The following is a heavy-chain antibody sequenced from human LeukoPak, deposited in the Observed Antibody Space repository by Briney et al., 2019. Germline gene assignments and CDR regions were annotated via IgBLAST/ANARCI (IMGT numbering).Heavy chain of an antibody. CDR3: AREAELLNQNAFDI. CDR2: ISYDGSNK. D-gene: IGHD1-26*01. J-gene: IGHJ3*02. V-gene: IGHV3-30-3*01. Sequence: PGGSLRLSCAASGFTFSSYAMHWVRQAPGKGLEWVAVISYDGSNKYYADSVKGRFTISRDNSKNTLYLQMNSLRAEDTAVYYCAREAELLNQNAFDIWGQGTVVTVSS. CDR1: GFTFSSYA.